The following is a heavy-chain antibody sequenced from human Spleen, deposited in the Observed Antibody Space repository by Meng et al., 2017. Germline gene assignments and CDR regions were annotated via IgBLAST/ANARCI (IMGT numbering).Heavy chain of an antibody. D-gene: IGHD1-26*01. CDR3: AHAGIVGTTTLYCFDC. J-gene: IGHJ4*02. Sequence: LTASGPHLLNPTLPPPSTSTFPGCSVITGGVGGGWIRQPPGKALEWLARIFWDDDGRYSPSLKSRLTITKDSSKNHIVLTITNMDPVDTATYYGAHAGIVGTTTLYCFDCWGQGTLVTVSS. CDR2: IFWDDDG. CDR1: GCSVITGGVG. V-gene: IGHV2-5*02.